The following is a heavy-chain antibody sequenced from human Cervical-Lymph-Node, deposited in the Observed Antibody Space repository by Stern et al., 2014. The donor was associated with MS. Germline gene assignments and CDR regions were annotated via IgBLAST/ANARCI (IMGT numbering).Heavy chain of an antibody. D-gene: IGHD2-15*01. CDR3: TRDGMYCSGETCYSLAFEI. CDR1: GFTFGDHA. V-gene: IGHV3-49*05. Sequence: EVQLVESGGGLVKPGRSLRLSCTASGFTFGDHALTWFRQAPGKGLEYIASIRSDSNGGIDEYADSVKGRFSISRDDSKSIAYLQMNSLKTGDSARYYCTRDGMYCSGETCYSLAFEIWGQGTLVIVSS. J-gene: IGHJ3*02. CDR2: IRSDSNGGID.